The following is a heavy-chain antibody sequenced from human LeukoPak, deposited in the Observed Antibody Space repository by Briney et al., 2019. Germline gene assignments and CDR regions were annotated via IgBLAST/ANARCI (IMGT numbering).Heavy chain of an antibody. CDR3: AKADYGDYVRFPD. CDR1: GFTFSSYA. J-gene: IGHJ4*02. Sequence: GGSLRLSCAGSGFTFSSYAMSWVRQAPGKGLEWVSGIGGSGVSTYYADSVKGRFTISRDNSKNTLYLQMNSLRAEDTAVYYCAKADYGDYVRFPDRGQGTLVTVSS. D-gene: IGHD4-17*01. CDR2: IGGSGVST. V-gene: IGHV3-23*01.